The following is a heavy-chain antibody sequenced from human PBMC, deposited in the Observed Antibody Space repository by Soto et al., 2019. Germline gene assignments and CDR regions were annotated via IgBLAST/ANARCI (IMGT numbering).Heavy chain of an antibody. Sequence: HVQLVESGGGVVQPGRSLRLSCAASGFTFSSYGMHWVRQAPGKGLEWVAVIWYDGSNKFYADSVKGRLTTPSDNSKNTLYLHMNSLRAEDTAVYYCAISLDPNCDYWGQGTLVTVSS. CDR1: GFTFSSYG. J-gene: IGHJ4*02. V-gene: IGHV3-33*03. CDR3: AISLDPNCDY. CDR2: IWYDGSNK.